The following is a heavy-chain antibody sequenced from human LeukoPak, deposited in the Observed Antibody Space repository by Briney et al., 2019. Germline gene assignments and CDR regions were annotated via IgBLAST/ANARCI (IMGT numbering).Heavy chain of an antibody. CDR3: ADALGAAGDY. V-gene: IGHV1-18*01. Sequence: ASVKVSCKASGYTFTSYGIRWVRQAPGQGLAWMGWISAYNGNTNYAQKLQGRVTMTTDTSTSTAYMELRSLRSDDTAVYYCADALGAAGDYWGQGTLVTVSS. CDR2: ISAYNGNT. CDR1: GYTFTSYG. D-gene: IGHD6-13*01. J-gene: IGHJ4*02.